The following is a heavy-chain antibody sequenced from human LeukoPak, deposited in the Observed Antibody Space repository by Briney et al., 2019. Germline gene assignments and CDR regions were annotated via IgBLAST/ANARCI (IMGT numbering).Heavy chain of an antibody. V-gene: IGHV3-23*01. CDR2: ISNSGYNT. Sequence: PGGSLRLSCAASGFSVTSCAMSWVRQAPGKGVEWVSTISNSGYNTWYADSVKGRFTISRDNPKNSLYLQVNSLRAEDTAVYYCAREWGQQHDYWGQGTLVTVSS. CDR3: AREWGQQHDY. J-gene: IGHJ4*02. D-gene: IGHD6-13*01. CDR1: GFSVTSCA.